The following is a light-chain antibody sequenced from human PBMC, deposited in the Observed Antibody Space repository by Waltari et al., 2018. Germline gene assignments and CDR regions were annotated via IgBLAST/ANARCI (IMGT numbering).Light chain of an antibody. J-gene: IGKJ4*01. CDR2: GAS. Sequence: EIVLTQSPGTLSLSPGERATLSCRATQSVSSSHLAWYQQKPGQAPRLLISGASSRATGIPDRFSASGSGTDFTHTISRLEPEDFAVYYCQQYGSSPLTFGGGTKVEIK. CDR1: QSVSSSH. V-gene: IGKV3-20*01. CDR3: QQYGSSPLT.